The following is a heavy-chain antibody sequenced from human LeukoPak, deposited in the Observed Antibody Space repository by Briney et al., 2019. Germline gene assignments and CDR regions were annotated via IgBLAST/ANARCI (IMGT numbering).Heavy chain of an antibody. V-gene: IGHV4-59*11. CDR3: ARGWGRGSYFFDY. D-gene: IGHD1-26*01. Sequence: SETLSLTCTVSGDSLRYQYWSWIRQPPGKGLEWIGYIYYSGSTDYSPSLKSGATISVDTSKNQFSLNLRSVTAADTAVYYCARGWGRGSYFFDYWGQGSLVTVSS. CDR2: IYYSGST. CDR1: GDSLRYQY. J-gene: IGHJ4*02.